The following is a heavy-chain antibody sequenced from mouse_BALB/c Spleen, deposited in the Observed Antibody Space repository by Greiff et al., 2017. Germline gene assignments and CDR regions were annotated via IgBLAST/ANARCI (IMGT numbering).Heavy chain of an antibody. D-gene: IGHD2-1*01. V-gene: IGHV3-6*02. CDR3: ARRLIYYGNYYFDY. CDR1: GYSITSGYY. J-gene: IGHJ2*01. Sequence: EVKLQESGPGLVKPSQSLSLTCSVTGYSITSGYYWNWIRQFPGNKLEWMGYISYDGSNNYNPSLKNRISITRDTSKNQFFLKLNSVTTEDTATYYCARRLIYYGNYYFDYWGQGTTLTVSS. CDR2: ISYDGSN.